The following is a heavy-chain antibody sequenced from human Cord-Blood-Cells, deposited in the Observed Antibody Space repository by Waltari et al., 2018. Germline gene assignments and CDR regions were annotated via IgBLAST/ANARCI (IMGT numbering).Heavy chain of an antibody. CDR2: IWYDGSNK. Sequence: QVQLVESGGGVVQPGRSLRLSWAPSGLAFRSHAFPWVRQAPGKGLEWVAVIWYDGSNKYYADSVKGRVTISRDNSKNTLYLQMNSLRAEDTAVYYCARGWNYFDYWGQGTLVTVSS. V-gene: IGHV3-33*01. CDR3: ARGWNYFDY. J-gene: IGHJ4*02. CDR1: GLAFRSHA. D-gene: IGHD1-1*01.